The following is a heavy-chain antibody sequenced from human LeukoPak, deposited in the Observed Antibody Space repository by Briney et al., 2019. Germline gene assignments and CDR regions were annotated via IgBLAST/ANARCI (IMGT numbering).Heavy chain of an antibody. D-gene: IGHD5-12*01. CDR3: VRDGGVSGYDLLDY. CDR2: INQDGSEE. Sequence: GGSLRLSCAASGFTFSNYWMTWVRQAPGKGLEWVAHINQDGSEEHYMDSVKARFTISRDNAKNTLSLQMNSLRAEDTAVYYCVRDGGVSGYDLLDYWGQGTLVTVSS. V-gene: IGHV3-7*01. CDR1: GFTFSNYW. J-gene: IGHJ4*02.